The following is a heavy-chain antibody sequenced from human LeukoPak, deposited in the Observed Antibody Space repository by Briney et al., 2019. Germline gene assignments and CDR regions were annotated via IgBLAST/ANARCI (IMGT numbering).Heavy chain of an antibody. CDR2: ISSDSGTI. D-gene: IGHD1-14*01. Sequence: GGSLRLSCGASGLTFSTYSMNWVRQAPGKGLEWVSYISSDSGTIYYADSVKGRFTISRNNAKNSLYLQMNSLRAEDTAVYYCARAAQPGFDPWGQGTLVTVSS. CDR1: GLTFSTYS. CDR3: ARAAQPGFDP. J-gene: IGHJ5*02. V-gene: IGHV3-48*01.